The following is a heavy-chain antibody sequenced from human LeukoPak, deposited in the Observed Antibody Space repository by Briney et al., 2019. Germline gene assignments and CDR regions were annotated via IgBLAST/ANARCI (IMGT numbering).Heavy chain of an antibody. V-gene: IGHV3-30*04. CDR1: GSAFGSYA. CDR2: IAFDGTEK. Sequence: GGSLRLSCAASGSAFGSYAMHWVRQAPDKGLEWVAVIAFDGTEKYYGNSVRGRFTISRDNSKNTLHLQLNSLRAEDTAVYYCARDPIGGAPDYLDYWGQGTLVTVSS. D-gene: IGHD3-16*01. CDR3: ARDPIGGAPDYLDY. J-gene: IGHJ4*02.